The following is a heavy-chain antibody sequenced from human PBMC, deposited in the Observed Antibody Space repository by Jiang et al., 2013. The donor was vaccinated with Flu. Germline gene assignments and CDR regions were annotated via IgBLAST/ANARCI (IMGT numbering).Heavy chain of an antibody. J-gene: IGHJ2*01. D-gene: IGHD3-22*01. Sequence: VQLLESGGGLVKPGGSLRLSCAASGFTFSNAWMSWVRQAPGKGLEWVGRIKSKTDGGTTDYAAPVKGRFTISRDDSKNTLYLQMNSLKTEDTAVYYCTTGWLDYWYFDLWAVAPWSLSPQ. CDR3: TTGWLDYWYFDL. CDR1: GFTFSNAW. CDR2: IKSKTDGGTT. V-gene: IGHV3-15*01.